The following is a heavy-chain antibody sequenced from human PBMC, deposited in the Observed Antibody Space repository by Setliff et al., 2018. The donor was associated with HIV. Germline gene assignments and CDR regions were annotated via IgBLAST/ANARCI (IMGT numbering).Heavy chain of an antibody. CDR1: GLTFSSYW. J-gene: IGHJ4*02. V-gene: IGHV3-7*01. CDR2: IRQDGTDK. Sequence: AGGSLRLSCAASGLTFSSYWMSWVRQAPGKGLEWVANIRQDGTDKYYVDPVKGRFTISRDNAKNSLYLQMNSLRAEDTAIYYSARDWRSGYDLNFDYWGQGTLVTVSS. CDR3: ARDWRSGYDLNFDY. D-gene: IGHD5-12*01.